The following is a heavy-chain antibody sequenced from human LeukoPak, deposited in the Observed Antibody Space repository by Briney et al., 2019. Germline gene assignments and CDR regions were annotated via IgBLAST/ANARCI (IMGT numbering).Heavy chain of an antibody. J-gene: IGHJ4*02. D-gene: IGHD1-26*01. CDR1: GFTFSSYG. CDR3: AKDVLFSYGEYFDY. Sequence: GGSLRLSCAASGFTFSSYGMHWVRQAPGKGLEWVAVISYDGSNKYYADSVKGRFTISRDNSKNTLYLQMNSLRAEDTAVYYCAKDVLFSYGEYFDYWGQRTLVTVSS. CDR2: ISYDGSNK. V-gene: IGHV3-30*18.